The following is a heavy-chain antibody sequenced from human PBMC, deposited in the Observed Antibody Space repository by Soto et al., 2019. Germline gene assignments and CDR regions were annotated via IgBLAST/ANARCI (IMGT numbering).Heavy chain of an antibody. Sequence: PGGSLRLSCAASGFTFSSYAMHWVRQAPGKGLEWVAVISYDGSNKYYADSVKGRFTISRDNSKNTLYLQMNSPRAEDTAVYYCARDYYRFNSGYGFSMDVWGQGT. V-gene: IGHV3-30-3*01. J-gene: IGHJ6*02. CDR1: GFTFSSYA. CDR3: ARDYYRFNSGYGFSMDV. D-gene: IGHD5-12*01. CDR2: ISYDGSNK.